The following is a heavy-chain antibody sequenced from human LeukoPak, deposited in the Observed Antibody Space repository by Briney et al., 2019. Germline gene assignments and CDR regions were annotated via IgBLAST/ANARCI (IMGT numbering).Heavy chain of an antibody. CDR3: AREVKRGYSYGYGY. J-gene: IGHJ4*02. D-gene: IGHD5-18*01. V-gene: IGHV1-2*02. Sequence: GASVKVSCKASGYTFTGYYMHWVRQAPGQGLEWMGWINPNSGGTNYAQKFQGRVTMTRDASISTAYMELSRLRSDDTAVYYCAREVKRGYSYGYGYWGQGTLVTVSS. CDR1: GYTFTGYY. CDR2: INPNSGGT.